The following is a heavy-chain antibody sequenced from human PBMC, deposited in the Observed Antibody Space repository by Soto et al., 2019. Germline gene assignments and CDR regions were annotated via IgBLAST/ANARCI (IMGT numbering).Heavy chain of an antibody. Sequence: GESLQNPCKGSGYNSTRCCNGLVRQLPGKDLEWVWSIYPGDCDTSYSPSLQGQGTLSADKAISTAYLQWSSLKASDTARYYCGSSVYWGSDHNYVMDFRGQRTTVIGS. CDR2: IYPGDCDT. D-gene: IGHD3-3*01. CDR3: GSSVYWGSDHNYVMDF. CDR1: GYNSTRCC. V-gene: IGHV5-51*01. J-gene: IGHJ6*02.